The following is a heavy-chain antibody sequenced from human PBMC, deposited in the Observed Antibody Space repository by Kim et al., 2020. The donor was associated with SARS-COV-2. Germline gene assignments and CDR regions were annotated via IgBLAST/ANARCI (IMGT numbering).Heavy chain of an antibody. CDR1: GFTFSSYD. D-gene: IGHD3-10*01. CDR3: ARGGTYGSGSYSFVY. Sequence: GGSLRLSCAASGFTFSSYDMHWVRQATGKGLEWVSAIGTAGDTYYPGSVKGRFTISRENAKNSLYLQMNSLSAGDTAVYYCARGGTYGSGSYSFVYWGQGTLVTVSP. J-gene: IGHJ4*02. V-gene: IGHV3-13*01. CDR2: IGTAGDT.